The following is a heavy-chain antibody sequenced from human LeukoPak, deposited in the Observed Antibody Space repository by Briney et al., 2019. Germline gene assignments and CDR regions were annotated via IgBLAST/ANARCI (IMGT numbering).Heavy chain of an antibody. J-gene: IGHJ4*02. V-gene: IGHV4-59*01. CDR1: GGSISSYY. D-gene: IGHD5-18*01. CDR2: IYYSGST. Sequence: SETLSLTCTVSGGSISSYYWSWIRQPPGKGLEWIGYIYYSGSTNYNPSLKSRVTISVDTSKNQFSLKLSSVTAADTAVYYCARRLRGYSYGLIDYWGQGTLVTVSS. CDR3: ARRLRGYSYGLIDY.